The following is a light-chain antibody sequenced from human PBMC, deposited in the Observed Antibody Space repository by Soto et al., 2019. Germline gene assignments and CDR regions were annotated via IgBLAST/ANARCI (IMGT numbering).Light chain of an antibody. CDR1: SSDVGGYTY. CDR2: EVS. Sequence: QSALTQPPSASGSPVQSVTISCTGTSSDVGGYTYVSWYQQHPGKAPKVIIYEVSKRPSGVPDRFSGSKSGSTASLTVSGLQAEDEADYYCLSKTSTISYVFGTGTKVTVL. CDR3: LSKTSTISYV. V-gene: IGLV2-8*01. J-gene: IGLJ1*01.